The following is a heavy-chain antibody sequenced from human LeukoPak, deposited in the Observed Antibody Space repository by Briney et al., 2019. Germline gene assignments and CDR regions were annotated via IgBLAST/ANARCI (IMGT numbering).Heavy chain of an antibody. V-gene: IGHV4-34*01. Sequence: PSETLSLTCAVYGGSLNGHYWSWIRQPPGKGLEWIGEGSESGGTKFNPSLKSRVTISADASKNQFSLKLNSVTAADTAVYYCAKNGQSGFSFDPWGQGTLVTVSS. D-gene: IGHD3-3*01. J-gene: IGHJ5*02. CDR1: GGSLNGHY. CDR3: AKNGQSGFSFDP. CDR2: GSESGGT.